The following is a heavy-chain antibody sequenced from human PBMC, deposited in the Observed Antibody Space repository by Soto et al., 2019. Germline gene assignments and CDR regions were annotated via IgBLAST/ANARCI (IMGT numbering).Heavy chain of an antibody. D-gene: IGHD3-3*01. V-gene: IGHV3-23*01. J-gene: IGHJ3*02. CDR3: AKQLNYDFWSGYPDAFDI. CDR2: ISGSGGST. CDR1: GFTFSSHA. Sequence: EVQLLESGGGLVQPGGSLRLSCAASGFTFSSHAMSWVRQAPGKGLEWVSGISGSGGSTYSADSVKGRFTISRDNSKNTLYLQMNSLRAEDTALYYCAKQLNYDFWSGYPDAFDIWGQATMVIVSS.